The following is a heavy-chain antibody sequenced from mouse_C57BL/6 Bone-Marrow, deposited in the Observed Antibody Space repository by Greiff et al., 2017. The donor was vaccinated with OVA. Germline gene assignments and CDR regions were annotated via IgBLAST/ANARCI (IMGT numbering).Heavy chain of an antibody. CDR3: TRAGDYDVGAYYAMDY. V-gene: IGHV5-9-1*02. CDR1: GFTFSSYA. J-gene: IGHJ4*01. D-gene: IGHD2-4*01. Sequence: EVMLVESGEGLVKPGGSLKLSCAASGFTFSSYAMSWVRQTPEKRLEWVAYISSGGDYIYYADTVKGRFTISRDNARNTLYLQMSSLKSEDTAMYYCTRAGDYDVGAYYAMDYWGQGTSVTVSS. CDR2: ISSGGDYI.